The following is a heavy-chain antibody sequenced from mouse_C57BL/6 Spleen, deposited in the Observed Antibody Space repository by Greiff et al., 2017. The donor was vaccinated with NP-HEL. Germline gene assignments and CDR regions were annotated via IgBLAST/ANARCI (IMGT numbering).Heavy chain of an antibody. Sequence: QVQLKESGAELVKPGASVKLSCKASGYTFTEYTIHWVKQRSGQGLEWIGWFYPGSGSIKYNEKFKDKATLTADKSSSTVYMELSRLTSEDSAVYFCARHEESNYYGSSGDAMDYWGQGTSVTVSS. D-gene: IGHD1-1*01. V-gene: IGHV1-62-2*01. J-gene: IGHJ4*01. CDR1: GYTFTEYT. CDR2: FYPGSGSI. CDR3: ARHEESNYYGSSGDAMDY.